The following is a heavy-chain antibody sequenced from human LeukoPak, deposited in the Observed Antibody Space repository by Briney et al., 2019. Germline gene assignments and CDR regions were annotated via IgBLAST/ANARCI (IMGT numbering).Heavy chain of an antibody. V-gene: IGHV4-34*01. D-gene: IGHD3-10*01. CDR3: ARSVHYYGSGSYDY. Sequence: SETLSLACAVYGGSFSGYYWSWIRQPPGKGLEWIGEINHSGSTNYNPSLKSRVTISVDTSKNQFSLKLSSVTAADTAVYYCARSVHYYGSGSYDYWGQGTLVTVSS. CDR2: INHSGST. CDR1: GGSFSGYY. J-gene: IGHJ4*02.